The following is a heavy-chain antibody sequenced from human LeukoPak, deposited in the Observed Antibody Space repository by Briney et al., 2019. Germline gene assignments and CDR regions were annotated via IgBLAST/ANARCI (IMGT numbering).Heavy chain of an antibody. Sequence: SETLSLTCAVSGGSISSSNWWSWVRQPPGKGLEWIGEIYHSGSTNYNPSLKSRVTISVDKSKNQFSLKLSSVTAADTAVYYCARVNYYDSSGLFDYWGQGTLVTVSS. CDR2: IYHSGST. CDR3: ARVNYYDSSGLFDY. J-gene: IGHJ4*02. V-gene: IGHV4-4*02. CDR1: GGSISSSNW. D-gene: IGHD3-22*01.